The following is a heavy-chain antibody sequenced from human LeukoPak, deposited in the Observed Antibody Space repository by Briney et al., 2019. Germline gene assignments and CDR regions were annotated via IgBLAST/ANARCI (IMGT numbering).Heavy chain of an antibody. D-gene: IGHD1-26*01. J-gene: IGHJ4*02. CDR1: GYTFTSYA. CDR3: ARGGRGGSYYGVDY. V-gene: IGHV7-4-1*02. Sequence: GASVKVSCKASGYTFTSYAMNWVRQAPGQGLEWMGWINANTGNPTYAQGFTGRFVFSLDTSVSTAYLQISSLKAEDTAVYYCARGGRGGSYYGVDYWGQGTLVTVSS. CDR2: INANTGNP.